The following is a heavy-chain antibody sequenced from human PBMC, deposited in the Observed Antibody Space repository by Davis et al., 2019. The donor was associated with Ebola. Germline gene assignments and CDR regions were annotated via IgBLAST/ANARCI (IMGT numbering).Heavy chain of an antibody. CDR2: INHCGST. CDR1: GGSFSGYY. D-gene: IGHD5-12*01. CDR3: ARVGVDIVATIYYYYYGMDV. Sequence: MPSETLSLTCAVYGGSFSGYYWSWIRQPPGKGLDWFGEINHCGSTNYNPSLKSRVTISVDTSKNQFSLKLSSVTAADTAVYYCARVGVDIVATIYYYYYGMDVWGQGTTVTVSS. V-gene: IGHV4-34*01. J-gene: IGHJ6*02.